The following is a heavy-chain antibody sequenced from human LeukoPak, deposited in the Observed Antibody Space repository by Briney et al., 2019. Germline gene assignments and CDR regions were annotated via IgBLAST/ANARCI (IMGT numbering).Heavy chain of an antibody. V-gene: IGHV3-23*01. CDR3: ARAELGYCSGGSCYSAY. Sequence: GGSLRLSCAASGFTFSSYAMSWVRQAPGKGLEWVSAISGSGGSTYYADSVKGRFTISRDNAKNSLYLQMNSLRAEDTAVYYCARAELGYCSGGSCYSAYWGQGTLVTVSS. CDR1: GFTFSSYA. CDR2: ISGSGGST. D-gene: IGHD2-15*01. J-gene: IGHJ4*02.